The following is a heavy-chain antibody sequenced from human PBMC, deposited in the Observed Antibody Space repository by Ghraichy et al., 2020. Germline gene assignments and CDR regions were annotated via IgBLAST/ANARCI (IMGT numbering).Heavy chain of an antibody. V-gene: IGHV1-2*02. J-gene: IGHJ5*02. CDR1: GYTFTGYY. Sequence: ASVKVSCKASGYTFTGYYMHWVRQAPGQGLEWMGWINPNSGGTNYAQKFQGRVTMTRDTSISTAYMELSRLRSDDTAVYYCARARRCSSTSCYHWFDPWGQGTLVTVSS. D-gene: IGHD2-2*01. CDR2: INPNSGGT. CDR3: ARARRCSSTSCYHWFDP.